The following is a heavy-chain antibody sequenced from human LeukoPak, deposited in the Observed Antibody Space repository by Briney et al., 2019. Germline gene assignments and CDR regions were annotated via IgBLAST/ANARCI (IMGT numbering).Heavy chain of an antibody. CDR1: GGSFSGYY. J-gene: IGHJ4*02. D-gene: IGHD6-13*01. CDR3: ARRSSSWHGHFDY. V-gene: IGHV4-34*01. Sequence: SETLSLTCAVYGGSFSGYYWSRIRQPPGKGREWIGEINHSGSTNYNPSLKSRVTTSVDTSKNQFPLKLSSVTAADTAVYYCARRSSSWHGHFDYWGQGTLVTVSS. CDR2: INHSGST.